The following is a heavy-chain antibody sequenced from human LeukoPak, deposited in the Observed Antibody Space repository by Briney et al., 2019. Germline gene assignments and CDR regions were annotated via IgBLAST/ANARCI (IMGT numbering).Heavy chain of an antibody. CDR3: ARGLGYCSGGSCHYGMDV. CDR2: ISSSGSTI. J-gene: IGHJ6*02. Sequence: PGGSLRLSCAASGFTVSSNYMNWVRQAPGKGLEWVSYISSSGSTIYYADSVKGRFTISRDNAKNSLYLQMNSLRAEDTAVYYCARGLGYCSGGSCHYGMDVWGQGTTVTVSS. D-gene: IGHD2-15*01. V-gene: IGHV3-11*01. CDR1: GFTVSSNY.